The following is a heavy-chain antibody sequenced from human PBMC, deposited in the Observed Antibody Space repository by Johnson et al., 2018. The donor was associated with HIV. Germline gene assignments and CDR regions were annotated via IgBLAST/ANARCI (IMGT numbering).Heavy chain of an antibody. D-gene: IGHD6-19*01. CDR2: ISYSGSST. J-gene: IGHJ3*02. V-gene: IGHV3-23*04. CDR3: ARDQGSGWPTNAFDI. CDR1: GFSFDSHA. Sequence: VQLVESGGGLIQPGGSLRLSCAASGFSFDSHAINWVRQAPGKGLQWVSAISYSGSSTYYADSVKGRFTISRDNSRSTVYLHMINLRADDTALYYCARDQGSGWPTNAFDIWGRGTRVTVSS.